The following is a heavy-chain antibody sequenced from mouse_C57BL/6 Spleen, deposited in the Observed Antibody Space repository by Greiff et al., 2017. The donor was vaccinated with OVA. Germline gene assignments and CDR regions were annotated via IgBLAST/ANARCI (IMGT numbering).Heavy chain of an antibody. D-gene: IGHD1-1*01. CDR3: ARGNTVVARGYYFDY. CDR1: GYTFTSYW. Sequence: QVQLQQPGAELVKPGASVKLSCKASGYTFTSYWMHWVKQRPGRGLEWIGRIDPNSGGTKYDEKFKSKATLTVDKPSSTAYMQLSSLTSEDSAVYYCARGNTVVARGYYFDYWGQGTTLTVSS. V-gene: IGHV1-72*01. J-gene: IGHJ2*01. CDR2: IDPNSGGT.